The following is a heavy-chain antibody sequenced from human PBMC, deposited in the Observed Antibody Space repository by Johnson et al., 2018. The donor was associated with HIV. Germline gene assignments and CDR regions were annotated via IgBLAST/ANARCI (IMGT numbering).Heavy chain of an antibody. J-gene: IGHJ3*02. CDR2: ISYDGSNK. D-gene: IGHD3-22*01. CDR1: GFTFSSYA. Sequence: QMQLVESGGGLVQPGGSLRLSCAASGFTFSSYAMHWVRQAPGKGLEWVAVISYDGSNKYYADSVKGRFTISRDNSKNTLYLQMNSLRAEDTAVYYCARCMIVVGITDAVDIWGQGTMVTVSS. V-gene: IGHV3-30-3*01. CDR3: ARCMIVVGITDAVDI.